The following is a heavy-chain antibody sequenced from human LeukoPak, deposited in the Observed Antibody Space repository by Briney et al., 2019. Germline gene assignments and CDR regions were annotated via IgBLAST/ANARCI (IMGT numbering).Heavy chain of an antibody. V-gene: IGHV4-39*01. CDR3: ASRRWSRDHYYYYMDV. J-gene: IGHJ6*03. D-gene: IGHD4-23*01. CDR2: IYYSGST. CDR1: GGSICSSSYY. Sequence: SETLSLTCTVSGGSICSSSYYWGWIRQPAGKGLEWIGSIYYSGSTYYNPSLKSRVTISVDTSKNQFSLKLSSVTAADTAVYYCASRRWSRDHYYYYMDVWGKGTTVTVSS.